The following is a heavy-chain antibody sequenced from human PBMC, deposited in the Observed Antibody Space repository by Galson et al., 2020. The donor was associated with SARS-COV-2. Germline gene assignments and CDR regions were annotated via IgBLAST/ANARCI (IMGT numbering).Heavy chain of an antibody. CDR1: GYSFTNYW. Sequence: HGESLKISCKGSGYSFTNYWIAWVRQMPGKGLEWMGILYPDDSDTRYSPSFQGQVTISADKSIATAYLQWSSLKAADSATYYCARHDISETRDVIIGWTHSRGFYPCGQGTLGTVSS. V-gene: IGHV5-51*01. J-gene: IGHJ5*02. D-gene: IGHD1-20*01. CDR2: LYPDDSDT. CDR3: ARHDISETRDVIIGWTHSRGFYP.